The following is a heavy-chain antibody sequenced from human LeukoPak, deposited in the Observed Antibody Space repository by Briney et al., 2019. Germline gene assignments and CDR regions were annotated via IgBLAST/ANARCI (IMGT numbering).Heavy chain of an antibody. CDR3: ARGKLCADY. V-gene: IGHV3-48*03. D-gene: IGHD2/OR15-2a*01. CDR2: ISSSGSTI. CDR1: GFTFSSYE. Sequence: PGGSLRLSCAASGFTFSSYEMNWVRQAPGKGLERVSYISSSGSTIYYADSVKGRFTISRDNAKNSLYLQMNSLRAEDTAVYYCARGKLCADYWGQGTLVTVSS. J-gene: IGHJ4*02.